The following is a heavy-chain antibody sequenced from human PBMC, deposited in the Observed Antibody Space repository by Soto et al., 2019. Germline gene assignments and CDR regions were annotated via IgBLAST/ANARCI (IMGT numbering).Heavy chain of an antibody. CDR3: AKDPSPQPTTVVTPGWFGP. D-gene: IGHD4-17*01. J-gene: IGHJ5*02. CDR1: GGSLTGYY. Sequence: SETLSLTCVVHGGSLTGYYWSWIRQPPGRGLEWIGELHPGGSTNYNPSLESRATFSVDISKNQFFLKLSSVTAADTAVYYCAKDPSPQPTTVVTPGWFGPWGQGILVTVSS. CDR2: LHPGGST. V-gene: IGHV4-34*01.